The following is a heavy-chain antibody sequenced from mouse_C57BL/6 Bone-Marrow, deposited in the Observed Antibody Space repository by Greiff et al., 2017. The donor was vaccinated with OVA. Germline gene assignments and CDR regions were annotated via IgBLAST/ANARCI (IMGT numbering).Heavy chain of an antibody. V-gene: IGHV1-5*01. CDR3: TRYNYYGSPYYAMDY. Sequence: EVQLQQSGTVLARPGASVKMSCKTSGYTFTSYWMHWVKQRPGQGLEWIGAIYPGNSDTSYNQKFKGKAKLTAVTSASTAYMELSSLTNEDSAVYYCTRYNYYGSPYYAMDYWGQGTSVTVSS. CDR1: GYTFTSYW. CDR2: IYPGNSDT. J-gene: IGHJ4*01. D-gene: IGHD1-1*01.